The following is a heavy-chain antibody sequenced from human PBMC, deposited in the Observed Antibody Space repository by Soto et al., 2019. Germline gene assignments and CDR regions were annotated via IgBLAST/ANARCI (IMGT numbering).Heavy chain of an antibody. Sequence: GTSVEVSCKESGYTLTSYYMRWVRQALGQGLEWMGIINPSGGSTSYAQKFQGRVTMTRDTSTSTVYMELSSLRSEDTAVYYCARDGGERRGHAFDIWGQGTMVTGSS. CDR2: INPSGGST. CDR3: ARDGGERRGHAFDI. V-gene: IGHV1-46*01. CDR1: GYTLTSYY. D-gene: IGHD1-1*01. J-gene: IGHJ3*02.